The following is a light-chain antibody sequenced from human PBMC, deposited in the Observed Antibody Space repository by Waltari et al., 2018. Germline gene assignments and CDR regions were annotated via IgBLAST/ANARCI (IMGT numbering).Light chain of an antibody. J-gene: IGKJ2*01. CDR2: DAS. CDR1: QDITTS. V-gene: IGKV1-33*01. CDR3: QHYHSLPYT. Sequence: WQATQDITTSLSWFQQKPGKAPQLLIYDASSLQAGVPSRFSGTGSGTAFSFTITSLQPEDSATYYCQHYHSLPYTFGRGTKLQIK.